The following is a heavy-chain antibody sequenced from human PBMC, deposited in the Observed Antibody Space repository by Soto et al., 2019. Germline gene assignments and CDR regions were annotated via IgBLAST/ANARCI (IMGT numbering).Heavy chain of an antibody. V-gene: IGHV1-3*01. CDR1: GYTFTSYA. D-gene: IGHD3-10*01. J-gene: IGHJ5*02. CDR3: ARVRYYGSGSSNWFDP. CDR2: INAGNGNT. Sequence: ASVKVSCKASGYTFTSYAMHWVRQAPGQRLEWMGWINAGNGNTKYSQKFQGRVTITRDTSASTAYMELSSLRSEDTAVYYCARVRYYGSGSSNWFDPWGQGTLVTVSS.